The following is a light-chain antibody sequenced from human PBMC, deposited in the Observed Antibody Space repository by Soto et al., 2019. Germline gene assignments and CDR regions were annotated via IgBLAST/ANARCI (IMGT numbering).Light chain of an antibody. J-gene: IGKJ2*01. V-gene: IGKV3D-20*01. Sequence: EIVLTQSPATLSLSPGERATLSCGASQSVSSSYLAWYQQKPRLAPRLLIYDASSRATGIPDRYSGSGSGTDFPLTISRLEPEDFAVYYCQQYGSSPPYTFGQGTKLEIK. CDR2: DAS. CDR1: QSVSSSY. CDR3: QQYGSSPPYT.